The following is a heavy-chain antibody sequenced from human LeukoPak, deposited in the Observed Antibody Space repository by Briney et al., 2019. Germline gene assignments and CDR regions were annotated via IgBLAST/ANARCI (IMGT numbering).Heavy chain of an antibody. J-gene: IGHJ4*02. D-gene: IGHD3-10*01. CDR2: ISYDGSNK. V-gene: IGHV3-30*18. Sequence: GGSLRLSCAASGFTFSSYGVHWVRQAPGKGLEWVAVISYDGSNKYYADSVKGRFTTSRDNSKNTLYLQMNSLRAEDTAVYYCAKELWSSHGWGQGTLVTVSS. CDR1: GFTFSSYG. CDR3: AKELWSSHG.